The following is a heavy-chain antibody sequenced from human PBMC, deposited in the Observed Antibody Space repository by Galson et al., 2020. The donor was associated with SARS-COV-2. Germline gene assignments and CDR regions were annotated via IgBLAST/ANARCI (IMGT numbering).Heavy chain of an antibody. D-gene: IGHD4-17*01. Sequence: SGFTFSSYAMHWVRQAPGKGLEWVAVISYDGSNKYYADSVKGRFTISRDNSKNTLYLQMNSLRAEDTAVYYCARNHATDYGDYSWGQGTLVTVSS. J-gene: IGHJ4*02. CDR3: ARNHATDYGDYS. V-gene: IGHV3-30*01. CDR1: GFTFSSYA. CDR2: ISYDGSNK.